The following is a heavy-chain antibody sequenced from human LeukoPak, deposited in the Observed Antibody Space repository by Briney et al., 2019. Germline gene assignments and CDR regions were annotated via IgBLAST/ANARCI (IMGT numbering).Heavy chain of an antibody. D-gene: IGHD3-10*01. J-gene: IGHJ3*02. V-gene: IGHV1-69*05. Sequence: SVKVSCKASGGTFSSYAISWVRQAPGQGLELMGRIIPIFGTANYAQKFQGRVTITTDESTSTAYMELSSLRSEDTAVYYCAFAYYYGSGSSQGGPFDIWGQGTMVTVSS. CDR1: GGTFSSYA. CDR2: IIPIFGTA. CDR3: AFAYYYGSGSSQGGPFDI.